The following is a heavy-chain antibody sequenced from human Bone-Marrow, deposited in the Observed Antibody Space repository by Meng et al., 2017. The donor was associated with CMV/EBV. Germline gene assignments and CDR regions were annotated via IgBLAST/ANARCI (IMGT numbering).Heavy chain of an antibody. CDR3: AKDILAIYYYYAMDV. Sequence: SLKISCAASGFTFDDYGIHWVRQVPGKGLEWVSGINWNSGGIGYADSVKGRFIISRDNAKNSLYLQMNSLRPEDTALYYCAKDILAIYYYYAMDVWGQGTTVTVSS. D-gene: IGHD2-8*02. V-gene: IGHV3-9*01. CDR1: GFTFDDYG. J-gene: IGHJ6*02. CDR2: INWNSGGI.